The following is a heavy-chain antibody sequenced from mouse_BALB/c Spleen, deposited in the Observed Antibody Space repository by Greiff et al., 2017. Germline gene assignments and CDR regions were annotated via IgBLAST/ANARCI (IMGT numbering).Heavy chain of an antibody. CDR1: GFTFSSYG. V-gene: IGHV5-6*02. Sequence: DVKLQESGGDLVKPGGSLKLSCAASGFTFSSYGMSWVRQTPDKRLEWVATISSGGSYTYYPDSVKGRFTISRDNAKNTLYLQMSSLKSEDTAMYYCARGGTGRFSFDYWGQGTTLTVSS. D-gene: IGHD3-3*01. CDR3: ARGGTGRFSFDY. CDR2: ISSGGSYT. J-gene: IGHJ2*01.